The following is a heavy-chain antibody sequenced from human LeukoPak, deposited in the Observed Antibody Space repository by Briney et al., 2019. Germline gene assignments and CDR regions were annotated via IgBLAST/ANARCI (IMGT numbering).Heavy chain of an antibody. CDR2: IYYSGST. CDR1: GGSISGYY. CDR3: ASSTVLTPGGLGDWFDP. J-gene: IGHJ5*02. Sequence: SETLSLTCTVSGGSISGYYYSWIRQPPGKGLEWIGYIYYSGSTHYNPSLKSRVTISVDTSKNQFSLRLSSVTAADTAVYYCASSTVLTPGGLGDWFDPWGQGTLVTVSS. D-gene: IGHD4-23*01. V-gene: IGHV4-59*08.